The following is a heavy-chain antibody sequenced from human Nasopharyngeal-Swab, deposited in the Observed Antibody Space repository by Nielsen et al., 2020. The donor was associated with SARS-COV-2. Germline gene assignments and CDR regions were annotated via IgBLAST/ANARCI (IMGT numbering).Heavy chain of an antibody. V-gene: IGHV3-15*01. D-gene: IGHD6-13*01. J-gene: IGHJ4*02. CDR2: IKSKTDGGTT. Sequence: VRQAPGKGLEWVGRIKSKTDGGTTDYAAPVKGRFTISRDDSKNTLYLQMNSLKIEDTAVYYCTTDRYSSSWYNAINYWGQGTLVTVSS. CDR3: TTDRYSSSWYNAINY.